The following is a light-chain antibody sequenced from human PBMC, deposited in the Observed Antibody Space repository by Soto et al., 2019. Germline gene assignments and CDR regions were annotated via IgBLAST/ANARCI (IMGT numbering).Light chain of an antibody. CDR2: NNN. V-gene: IGLV1-44*01. Sequence: QSVLTQPPSASGTPGQRVTISCSGSSSNIGSNTVNWYQQLPGTAPKLLIYNNNQRPSAVPDRFSGSKSGTSASLAISGLQSEDEADYYCATWDDSRNKVFGTGTKLTVL. CDR3: ATWDDSRNKV. J-gene: IGLJ1*01. CDR1: SSNIGSNT.